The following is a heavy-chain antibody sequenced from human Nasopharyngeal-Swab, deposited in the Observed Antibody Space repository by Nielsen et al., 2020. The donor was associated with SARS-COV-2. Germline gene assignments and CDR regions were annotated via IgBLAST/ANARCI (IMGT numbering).Heavy chain of an antibody. D-gene: IGHD3-22*01. CDR1: GGSIGSGSYY. CDR3: ARDSSGYWAWYFDL. CDR2: IYTSGST. J-gene: IGHJ2*01. V-gene: IGHV4-61*02. Sequence: SETLSLTCTVSGGSIGSGSYYWSWIRQPAGKGLEWIGRIYTSGSTNYNPSLKSRVTISVDTSKNQFSLKLSSVIAADTAVYYCARDSSGYWAWYFDLWGRGTLVTVSS.